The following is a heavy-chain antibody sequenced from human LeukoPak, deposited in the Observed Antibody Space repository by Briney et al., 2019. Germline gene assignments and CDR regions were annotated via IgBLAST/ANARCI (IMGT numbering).Heavy chain of an antibody. D-gene: IGHD3-22*01. CDR2: ISAYNGNT. CDR3: ARGSDYYDSSGYFQY. J-gene: IGHJ4*02. CDR1: GYTFTSYG. V-gene: IGHV1-18*01. Sequence: ASVKGSCKASGYTFTSYGISWVRQAPGQGLEWMGWISAYNGNTNYAQKLQGRVTMTTDTSTSTAYMELRSLRSDDTAVYYCARGSDYYDSSGYFQYWGQGTLVTVSS.